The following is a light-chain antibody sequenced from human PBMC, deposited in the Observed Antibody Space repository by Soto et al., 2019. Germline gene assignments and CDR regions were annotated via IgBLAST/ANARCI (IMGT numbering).Light chain of an antibody. J-gene: IGKJ1*01. V-gene: IGKV1-6*01. Sequence: AIQMTQSPSSLSASIGDRVTITCRASQGIRDDLGWYRQRPGKAPELLIFAASSLQGGVPSRFSGSGSGTDFTLTISSLQPDDFATYYCQQYNSYSRTFGQGTKVDIK. CDR3: QQYNSYSRT. CDR2: AAS. CDR1: QGIRDD.